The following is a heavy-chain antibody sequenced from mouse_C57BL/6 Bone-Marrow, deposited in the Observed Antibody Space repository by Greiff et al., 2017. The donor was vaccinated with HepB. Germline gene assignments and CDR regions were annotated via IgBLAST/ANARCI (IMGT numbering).Heavy chain of an antibody. CDR2: IYPRSGNT. J-gene: IGHJ2*01. V-gene: IGHV1-81*01. CDR1: GYTFTSYG. Sequence: VHLVESGAELARPGASVKLSCKASGYTFTSYGISWVKQRTGQGLEWIGEIYPRSGNTYYNEKFKGKATLTADKSSSTAYMELRSLTSEDSAVYFCARGGPYYFDYWGQGTTLTVSS. CDR3: ARGGPYYFDY.